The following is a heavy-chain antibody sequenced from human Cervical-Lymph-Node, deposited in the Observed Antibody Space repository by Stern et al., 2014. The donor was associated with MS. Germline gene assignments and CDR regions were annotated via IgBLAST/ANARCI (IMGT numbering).Heavy chain of an antibody. CDR3: ARELGDWFDP. CDR1: GFTFSDSY. CDR2: ISTRATTI. Sequence: QVQLVQSGGGLVKPGGSLRLSCAASGFTFSDSYMSWIRQAPGKGLEWLSSISTRATTISYANSVKGRFPVSRDNTKNSLFLQMDSLRADDTAVYYCARELGDWFDPWGQGTLVTVSS. V-gene: IGHV3-11*01. J-gene: IGHJ5*02. D-gene: IGHD3-16*01.